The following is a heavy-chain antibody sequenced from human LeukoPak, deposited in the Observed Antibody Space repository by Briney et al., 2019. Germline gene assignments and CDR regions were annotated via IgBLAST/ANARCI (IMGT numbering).Heavy chain of an antibody. D-gene: IGHD2-2*01. CDR1: GFTFSSYG. CDR3: AKDRGGYCSSTSCVVDY. V-gene: IGHV3-30*02. J-gene: IGHJ4*02. Sequence: PGRSLRLSCAASGFTFSSYGMHWVRQAPGKGLEWVAFIRYDGSNKFYADSVKGRFTISRDNSKNTLYLQMNSLRTEDTSVYYCAKDRGGYCSSTSCVVDYWGQGTLVTVSS. CDR2: IRYDGSNK.